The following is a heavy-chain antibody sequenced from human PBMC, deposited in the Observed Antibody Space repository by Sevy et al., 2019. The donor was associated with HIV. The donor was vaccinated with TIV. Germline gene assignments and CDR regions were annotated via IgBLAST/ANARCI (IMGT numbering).Heavy chain of an antibody. D-gene: IGHD2-15*01. CDR1: GYTFTSYR. J-gene: IGHJ4*02. CDR3: ARAYCSGGSCYSLAY. V-gene: IGHV1-18*01. Sequence: ASVKVSCQASGYTFTSYRIYWVRQAPGQGLEWMGWISPFNGDTNYAQKLQGRVTMITDTSTNTAYIEMRGLRSDGTAVYYCARAYCSGGSCYSLAYWGQGTLVTVSS. CDR2: ISPFNGDT.